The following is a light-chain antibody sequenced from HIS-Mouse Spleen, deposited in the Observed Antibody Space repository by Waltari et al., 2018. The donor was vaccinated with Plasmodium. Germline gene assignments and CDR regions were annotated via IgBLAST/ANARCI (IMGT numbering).Light chain of an antibody. CDR1: QGISSY. CDR2: AAS. V-gene: IGKV1-8*01. CDR3: QQYYSYPCT. Sequence: AIRMTQSPSSLSASTGDRVTITCRTSQGISSYLAWYQQKPGKAPKLLIYAASTLQSGVPSRFSGSGSGTDFTLTISCLQSEDFATYYCQQYYSYPCTFGHGTKVEIK. J-gene: IGKJ1*01.